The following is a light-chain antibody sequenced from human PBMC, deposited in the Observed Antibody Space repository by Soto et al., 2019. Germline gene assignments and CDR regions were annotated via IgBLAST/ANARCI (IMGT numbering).Light chain of an antibody. J-gene: IGKJ4*01. Sequence: DIVLTQSPATLSLSPGDRVTLSCRASQSVETFLAWFQHKAGQAPRLLIFGASTRAAGVPARFSGGGSGTEFTLTIDSLRSEDFAVYFCQQYHAWPPGTFGGGTKVEIK. V-gene: IGKV3-15*01. CDR1: QSVETF. CDR2: GAS. CDR3: QQYHAWPPGT.